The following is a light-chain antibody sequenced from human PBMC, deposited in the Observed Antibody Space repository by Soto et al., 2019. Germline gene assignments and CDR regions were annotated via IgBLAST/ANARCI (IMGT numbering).Light chain of an antibody. V-gene: IGLV2-14*01. J-gene: IGLJ3*02. CDR1: SSDVGGYNY. Sequence: QSALTQPASVSGSPGQSITISCTGTSSDVGGYNYVSCYQQHPGKAPRLMIYDVSNRPSGVSHRFSGSKSGNTASLTISGLQSEDEADYYCSSCATRTPWVFGGGTKVTVL. CDR2: DVS. CDR3: SSCATRTPWV.